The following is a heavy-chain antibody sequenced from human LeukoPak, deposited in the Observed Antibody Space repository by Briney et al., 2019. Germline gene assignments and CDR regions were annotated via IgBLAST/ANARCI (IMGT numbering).Heavy chain of an antibody. J-gene: IGHJ5*02. CDR3: ARPIRSRDNNWFDP. D-gene: IGHD3-10*01. CDR1: GGSISSSSYY. V-gene: IGHV4-39*01. CDR2: IYYSGST. Sequence: SETLSLTCTVSGGSISSSSYYWGWIRQPPGKGLEWIGSIYYSGSTYYNPSLKSRVTISVDTSKNQFSLKLSSVTAADTAVYYCARPIRSRDNNWFDPWGQGTLVIVSS.